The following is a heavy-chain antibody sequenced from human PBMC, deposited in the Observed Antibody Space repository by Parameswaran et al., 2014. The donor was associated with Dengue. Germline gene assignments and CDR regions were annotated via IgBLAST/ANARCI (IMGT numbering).Heavy chain of an antibody. CDR2: ISYDGSNK. J-gene: IGHJ4*02. D-gene: IGHD1-26*01. V-gene: IGHV3-30*18. CDR3: AKDGGWELQEPFFDY. Sequence: WIRQPPGKGLEWVAVISYDGSNKYYADSVKGRFTISRDNSKNTLYLQMNSLRAEDTAVYYCAKDGGWELQEPFFDYWGQGNPGHRLL.